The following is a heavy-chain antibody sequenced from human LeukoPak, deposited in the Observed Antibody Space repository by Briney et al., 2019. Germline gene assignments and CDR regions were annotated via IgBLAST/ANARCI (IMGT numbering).Heavy chain of an antibody. V-gene: IGHV1-46*01. CDR3: ARETLTYYRNFDY. CDR1: GGTFSSYA. D-gene: IGHD1-26*01. CDR2: INPSGGST. Sequence: ASVKVSCKASGGTFSSYAVSWVRQAPGQGLEWMGIINPSGGSTSYAQKFQGRVTMTRDTSTSTVYMELSSLRSEDTAVYYCARETLTYYRNFDYWGQGTLVTVSS. J-gene: IGHJ4*02.